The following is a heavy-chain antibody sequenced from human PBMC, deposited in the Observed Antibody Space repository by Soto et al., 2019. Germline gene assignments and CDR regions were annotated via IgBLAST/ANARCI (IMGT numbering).Heavy chain of an antibody. CDR3: AREGYSGSYYYYYGMDV. J-gene: IGHJ6*02. CDR1: GGSISSSSYY. D-gene: IGHD1-26*01. CDR2: IYYSGST. Sequence: QLQLQESGPGLVKPSETLSLTCTVSGGSISSSSYYWGWIRQPPGKGLEWIGSIYYSGSTYYNPSLKSRVTISVDTSKNQFSLKLSSVTAADTAVYYCAREGYSGSYYYYYGMDVWGQGTTVTVSS. V-gene: IGHV4-39*02.